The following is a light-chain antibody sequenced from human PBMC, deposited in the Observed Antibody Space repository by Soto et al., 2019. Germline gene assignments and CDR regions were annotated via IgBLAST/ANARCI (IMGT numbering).Light chain of an antibody. Sequence: QSALTQPASVSGSPGQSITVSCTGTSSDVGSYNLVSWYQQHPGEAPKLSIYEVSKRPSGVSNRFSASKSGNTASLTISGLQAEDEADYYCCSYVGSSSWVFGGGTQLTVL. CDR3: CSYVGSSSWV. CDR2: EVS. V-gene: IGLV2-23*02. J-gene: IGLJ3*02. CDR1: SSDVGSYNL.